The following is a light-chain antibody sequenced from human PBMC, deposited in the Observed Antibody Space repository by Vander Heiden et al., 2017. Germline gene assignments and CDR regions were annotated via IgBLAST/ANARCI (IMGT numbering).Light chain of an antibody. V-gene: IGKV1-5*03. CDR1: QSISNW. Sequence: DIQMTQSPSTLSASVGDRVTITCRASQSISNWLAWYQQKPGKAPKLLIYKASSLESGVPSRFSGSGSGTEFNLTISSLQPDDFATYYCQQYNGYSRTFGQGTKVEIK. CDR3: QQYNGYSRT. CDR2: KAS. J-gene: IGKJ1*01.